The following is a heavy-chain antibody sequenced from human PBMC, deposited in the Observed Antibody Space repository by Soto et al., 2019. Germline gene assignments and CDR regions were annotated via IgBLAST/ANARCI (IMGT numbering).Heavy chain of an antibody. CDR2: SYWDDRK. CDR1: GFSLSTSGMC. CDR3: AWRRDGYAAFDI. Sequence: SGPTLVNPTQTLTLTCTFSGFSLSTSGMCVSWIRQPPGKALEWLARSYWDDRKYYSTSLKTRLTISKDTSKNQVVLTMTNMDPVDTATYYCAWRRDGYAAFDIWGQGTMVTVSS. D-gene: IGHD5-12*01. J-gene: IGHJ3*02. V-gene: IGHV2-70*11.